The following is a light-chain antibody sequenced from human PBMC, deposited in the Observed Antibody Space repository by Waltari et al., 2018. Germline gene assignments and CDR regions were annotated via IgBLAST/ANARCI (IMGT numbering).Light chain of an antibody. Sequence: EIVLTQSPATLSLSPGERATPSCRASQSVSSYLAWYQQKSGQAPRLPIYNTSTRATGIPARFSGSGSGTDFTLTISSLEPEDFAVYYCQQRYNWPRTFGQGTKVEVK. V-gene: IGKV3-11*01. J-gene: IGKJ1*01. CDR1: QSVSSY. CDR3: QQRYNWPRT. CDR2: NTS.